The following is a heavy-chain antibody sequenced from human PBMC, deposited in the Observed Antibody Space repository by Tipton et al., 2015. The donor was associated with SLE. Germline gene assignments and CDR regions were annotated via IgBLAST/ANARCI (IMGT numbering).Heavy chain of an antibody. Sequence: TLSLTCTVSGDSINGYYWTWIRQPPGKGLEWVGYVYSSGFSDYNPSLRSRVTISLDTSKNQFSLKLSSVTAADTAVYYCAARTGDVLYYYMDVWGKGTTVTVSS. CDR2: VYSSGFS. D-gene: IGHD7-27*01. V-gene: IGHV4-59*08. CDR3: AARTGDVLYYYMDV. J-gene: IGHJ6*03. CDR1: GDSINGYY.